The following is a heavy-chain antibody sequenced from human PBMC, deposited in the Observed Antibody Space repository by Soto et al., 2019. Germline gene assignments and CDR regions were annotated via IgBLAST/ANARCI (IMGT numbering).Heavy chain of an antibody. J-gene: IGHJ4*02. CDR1: GYNFDSYG. CDR3: VRDVSVSSVSFGGY. V-gene: IGHV1-18*01. CDR2: ISTYTGNT. D-gene: IGHD3-10*01. Sequence: QVQLVQSGPELKKPGAAVRVSCKASGYNFDSYGLSWVRQAPGQGLEWMGWISTYTGNTDYPQRFQGRVTMDTATATSTAYLDLRSLTSDDTAVYYCVRDVSVSSVSFGGYWGQGTLVTISS.